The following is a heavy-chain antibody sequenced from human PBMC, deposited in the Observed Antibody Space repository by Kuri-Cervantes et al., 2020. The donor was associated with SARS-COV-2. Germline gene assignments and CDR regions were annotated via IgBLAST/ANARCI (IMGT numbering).Heavy chain of an antibody. J-gene: IGHJ6*02. V-gene: IGHV3-7*01. CDR1: GFTFSSYW. Sequence: GESLKISCAVSGFTFSSYWMSWVRQAPGKGLEWVADIKHDGGEEYYVDSVKGRFTISRDNAKNSLYLQMHSLRAEDTAVYYCARDEGMGIVVRETAGPRFYHYGMDVWGQGTTVTVSS. D-gene: IGHD2-2*03. CDR2: IKHDGGEE. CDR3: ARDEGMGIVVRETAGPRFYHYGMDV.